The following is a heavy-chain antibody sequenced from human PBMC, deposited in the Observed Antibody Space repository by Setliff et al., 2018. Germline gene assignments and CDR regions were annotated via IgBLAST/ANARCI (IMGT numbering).Heavy chain of an antibody. J-gene: IGHJ4*02. CDR2: IIHSGST. Sequence: SETLSLTCAVYGGSFSGYYWSWIRQPPGKRLEWIGEIIHSGSTNYNPSLKSRVTISMDTSKNQFSLKVSSVTAADTAVYYCVRDLHWGFDYWGLGTLVTVSS. V-gene: IGHV4-34*12. D-gene: IGHD7-27*01. CDR3: VRDLHWGFDY. CDR1: GGSFSGYY.